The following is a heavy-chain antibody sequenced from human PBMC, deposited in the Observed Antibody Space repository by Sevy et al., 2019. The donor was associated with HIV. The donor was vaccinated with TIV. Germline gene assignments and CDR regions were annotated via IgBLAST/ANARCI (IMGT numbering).Heavy chain of an antibody. V-gene: IGHV4-59*01. CDR2: IYYSGIT. J-gene: IGHJ6*02. CDR3: ARGSQYYYYAMDV. Sequence: SETLSLTCTVSGDSISSSYWSWIRQPPGKGLEWIGYIYYSGITNYNPSLKIRVTISRDMSKNQFSLKLSSVTAADTAVYYCARGSQYYYYAMDVWGQGTTVTVSS. CDR1: GDSISSSY.